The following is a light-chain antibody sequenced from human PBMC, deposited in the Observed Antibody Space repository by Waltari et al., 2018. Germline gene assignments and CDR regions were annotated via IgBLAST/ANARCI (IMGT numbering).Light chain of an antibody. CDR2: GVT. CDR1: SSHIASYNL. Sequence: TQSPLSLSVTPGEPASISCTGTSSHIASYNLVSWYQQHPGQAPKIIIYGVTPRPSGVSNRFSGSKSGNTASLTISGLQAEDEADYYCCSNAGTDALFGGGTKLTVL. J-gene: IGLJ3*02. CDR3: CSNAGTDAL. V-gene: IGLV2-23*02.